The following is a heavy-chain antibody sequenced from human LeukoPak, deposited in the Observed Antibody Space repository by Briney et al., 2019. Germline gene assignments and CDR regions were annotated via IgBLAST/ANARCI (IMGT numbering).Heavy chain of an antibody. J-gene: IGHJ3*02. V-gene: IGHV4-4*07. CDR3: ARDFGELGYSYGYGDAFDI. CDR2: IYTSGST. D-gene: IGHD5-18*01. CDR1: GGSISSYY. Sequence: SETLSLTCTVSGGSISSYYWSWIRQPAGKGLEWIGRIYTSGSTNYNPSPKSRVTMSVDTSKNQFSLKLSSVTAADTAVYYCARDFGELGYSYGYGDAFDIWGQGTMVTVSS.